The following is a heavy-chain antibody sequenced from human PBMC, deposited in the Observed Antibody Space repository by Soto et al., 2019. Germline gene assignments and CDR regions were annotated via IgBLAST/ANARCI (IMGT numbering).Heavy chain of an antibody. V-gene: IGHV1-18*01. Sequence: QVQLVQSGAEVKKPGASVKVSCKASGYTFTDFGLIWVRQAPGQGPEWMGWVSAYNGNTNYAQKLQGRVTMTRDTSTSTAYMEPRSLRSDDTAMYYCAREMPGYCSNSACLPGYWGQGTLVTVSS. CDR3: AREMPGYCSNSACLPGY. J-gene: IGHJ4*02. D-gene: IGHD2-2*03. CDR2: VSAYNGNT. CDR1: GYTFTDFG.